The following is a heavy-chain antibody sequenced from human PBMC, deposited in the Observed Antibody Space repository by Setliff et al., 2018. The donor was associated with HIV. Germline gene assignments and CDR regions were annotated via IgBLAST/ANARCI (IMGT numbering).Heavy chain of an antibody. CDR2: IYPGDSDT. Sequence: GESLKISCRASGYDVTRYWIAWVRQMPGKGLQWMGSIYPGDSDTRYSPSFQGQVTISADKSISIAYLQWNSLKASDTAMYYCARCSGSYPCDGMDVWGQGTTVTVSS. D-gene: IGHD1-26*01. CDR1: GYDVTRYW. J-gene: IGHJ6*02. V-gene: IGHV5-51*01. CDR3: ARCSGSYPCDGMDV.